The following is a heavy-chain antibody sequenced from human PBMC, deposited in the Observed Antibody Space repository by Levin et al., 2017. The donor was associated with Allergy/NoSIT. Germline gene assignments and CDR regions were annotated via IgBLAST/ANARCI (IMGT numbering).Heavy chain of an antibody. CDR1: GFTFGDYA. CDR2: IRSKGYSGTT. Sequence: GESLKISCRASGFTFGDYAMSWFRQAPGKGLEWVGFIRSKGYSGTTEYAASVQGRFTISRDDSKSIAYLRMNSLKTEDTGLYYCTRSRCGNRYCSSTREDVWGQGTTVTVSS. D-gene: IGHD2-2*01. CDR3: TRSRCGNRYCSSTREDV. V-gene: IGHV3-49*03. J-gene: IGHJ6*02.